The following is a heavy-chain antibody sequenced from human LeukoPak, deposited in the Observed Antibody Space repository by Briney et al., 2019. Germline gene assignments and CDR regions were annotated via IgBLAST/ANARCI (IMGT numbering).Heavy chain of an antibody. D-gene: IGHD6-19*01. CDR2: IKQDGSET. J-gene: IGHJ1*01. V-gene: IGHV3-7*01. CDR3: ARPIYSSGWDQFQH. CDR1: GFTFRSYR. Sequence: GGSLRLSCAASGFTFRSYRMSWVRQAPGKGLEWVAPIKQDGSETYYVDSVKGRFAISKDNAKNSLYLQMNSLRAEDTAVYYCARPIYSSGWDQFQHWGRGPLVPVSS.